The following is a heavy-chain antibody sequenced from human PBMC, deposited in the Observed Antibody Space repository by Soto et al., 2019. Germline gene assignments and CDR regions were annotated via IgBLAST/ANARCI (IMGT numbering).Heavy chain of an antibody. CDR2: FDPEDGET. V-gene: IGHV1-24*01. D-gene: IGHD5-18*01. CDR3: ATDRKYSYGYFRDY. CDR1: GYTLTELS. Sequence: AXVKVSCKVSGYTLTELSMHWVRQAPGKGLEWMGGFDPEDGETIYAQKFQGRVTMTEDTSTDTAYMELSSLRSEDTAVYYCATDRKYSYGYFRDYWGQGTLVTAPQ. J-gene: IGHJ4*02.